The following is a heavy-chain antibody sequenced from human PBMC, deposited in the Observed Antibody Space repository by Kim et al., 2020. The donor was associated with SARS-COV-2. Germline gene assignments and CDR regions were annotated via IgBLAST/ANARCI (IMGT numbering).Heavy chain of an antibody. D-gene: IGHD1-26*01. CDR3: AAPYQRGGASPRMDV. V-gene: IGHV1-58*01. J-gene: IGHJ6*02. Sequence: QNFQERITITRDMSTSTAYMELSSLRSEDTAVYYCAAPYQRGGASPRMDVWGQGTTVTVSS.